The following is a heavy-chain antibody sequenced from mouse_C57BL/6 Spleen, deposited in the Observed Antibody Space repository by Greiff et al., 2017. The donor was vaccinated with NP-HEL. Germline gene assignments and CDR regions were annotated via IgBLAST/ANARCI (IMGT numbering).Heavy chain of an antibody. CDR3: ARSLGRDYYAMDY. CDR2: IHPSDSDT. V-gene: IGHV1-74*01. D-gene: IGHD4-1*01. CDR1: GYTFTSYW. Sequence: VQLQQPGAELVKPGASVKVSCKASGYTFTSYWMHWVKQRPGQGLEWIGRIHPSDSDTNYNQKFKGKATLTVDKSSSTAYMQLSSLTSEDSAVYFCARSLGRDYYAMDYWGQGTSVTVSS. J-gene: IGHJ4*01.